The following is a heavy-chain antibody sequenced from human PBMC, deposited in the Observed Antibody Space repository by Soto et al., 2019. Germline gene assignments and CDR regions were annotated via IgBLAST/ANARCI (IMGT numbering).Heavy chain of an antibody. D-gene: IGHD4-17*01. Sequence: PGGSLRLSCAASGFTFTNAWMSWVRQAPGKGLEWVGRIKSKTDGGTTDYAAPVKGRFTISRDDSKNTLYLQMNSLKTEDTAVYYCTTARGTYGAEYLQHWGQGTLVTVS. CDR2: IKSKTDGGTT. J-gene: IGHJ1*01. CDR1: GFTFTNAW. V-gene: IGHV3-15*01. CDR3: TTARGTYGAEYLQH.